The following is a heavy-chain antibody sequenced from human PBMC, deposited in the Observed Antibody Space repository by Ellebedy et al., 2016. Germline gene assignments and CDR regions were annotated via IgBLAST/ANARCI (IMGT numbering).Heavy chain of an antibody. CDR1: GFTLSSSW. CDR2: VNRDGRIT. V-gene: IGHV3-74*01. Sequence: GESLKISXAASGFTLSSSWMHWVRQAPGKGLVWVSHVNRDGRITSYADSVKGRFTISRDNAKNTLYLQMNSLRAEDTAVYYCARGYSSNWYYYFDSWGQGTLVTVSS. D-gene: IGHD6-13*01. J-gene: IGHJ4*02. CDR3: ARGYSSNWYYYFDS.